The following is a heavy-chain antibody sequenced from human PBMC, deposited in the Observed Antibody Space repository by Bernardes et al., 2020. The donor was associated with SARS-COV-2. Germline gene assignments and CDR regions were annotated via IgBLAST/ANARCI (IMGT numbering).Heavy chain of an antibody. CDR3: VRDDHGGNLYYGMDV. Sequence: GSLRLSCGAFGFTFNNYNMNWVRQAPGKGLDWVASISSSGSDTYYADSVKGRFSVSRDNAKNSLFLQMSNLRADDTAVYYCVRDDHGGNLYYGMDVWGQGTTVTVSS. J-gene: IGHJ6*02. CDR1: GFTFNNYN. D-gene: IGHD4-17*01. CDR2: ISSSGSDT. V-gene: IGHV3-21*01.